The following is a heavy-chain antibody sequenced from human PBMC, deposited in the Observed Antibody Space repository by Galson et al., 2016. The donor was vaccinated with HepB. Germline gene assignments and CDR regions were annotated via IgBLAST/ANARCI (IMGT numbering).Heavy chain of an antibody. CDR3: ALDYYDSSGYFYDRGAFDI. J-gene: IGHJ3*02. CDR1: GSSFTNYW. D-gene: IGHD3-22*01. V-gene: IGHV5-51*01. Sequence: QSGAEVTKPGESLKISCKGSGSSFTNYWIGWVRQMPGKGLEWMGIIHPADSNTRYSPSFQGQVTISADKSISTAYLQWSSLKASDTAMYYCALDYYDSSGYFYDRGAFDIWGQGTMVTVSS. CDR2: IHPADSNT.